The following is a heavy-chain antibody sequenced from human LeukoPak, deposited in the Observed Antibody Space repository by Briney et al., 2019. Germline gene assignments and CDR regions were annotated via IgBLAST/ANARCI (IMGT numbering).Heavy chain of an antibody. D-gene: IGHD2-2*01. CDR3: ARDLVVPAAMALYYYYYYGMDV. CDR1: GFTFSSYS. V-gene: IGHV3-21*01. Sequence: PGGSLRLSCAASGFTFSSYSMNWVRQAPGKGVEWGSSISSSSSYIYYADSVKARFTISRDNAKNSLYLQMNSLRAEDTAVYYCARDLVVPAAMALYYYYYYGMDVWGQGTTVTVSS. CDR2: ISSSSSYI. J-gene: IGHJ6*02.